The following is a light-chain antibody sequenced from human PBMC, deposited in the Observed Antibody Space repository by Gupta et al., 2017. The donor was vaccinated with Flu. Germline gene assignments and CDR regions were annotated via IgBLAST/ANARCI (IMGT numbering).Light chain of an antibody. V-gene: IGKV1-5*03. CDR1: QSISSW. J-gene: IGKJ1*01. Sequence: DIQMTQSPSTLSASVGDRVTITCRASQSISSWLAWYQQKPGKAPRLLIYKASRVESGVPSRFSGSGSGKEFTLSITSRQPDDFATYYCQQENSYPWTFGEGTKVEIK. CDR3: QQENSYPWT. CDR2: KAS.